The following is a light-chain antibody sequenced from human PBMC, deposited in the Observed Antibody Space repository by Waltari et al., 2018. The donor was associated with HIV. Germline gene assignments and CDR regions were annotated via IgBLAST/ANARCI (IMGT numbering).Light chain of an antibody. CDR2: DVS. Sequence: QSALTQPASVSGSLGQSITISCTGTSRHVGGHNPVSWYQQHPGKAPNLFISDVSNRPSGVSNRFSGSKSGNTASLTISGLQAEDEADYYCSSYTANSRIFGGGTRLTVL. CDR1: SRHVGGHNP. CDR3: SSYTANSRI. V-gene: IGLV2-14*03. J-gene: IGLJ2*01.